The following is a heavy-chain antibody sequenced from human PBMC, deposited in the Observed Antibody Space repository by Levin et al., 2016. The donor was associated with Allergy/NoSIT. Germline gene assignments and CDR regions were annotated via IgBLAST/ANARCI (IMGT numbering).Heavy chain of an antibody. CDR3: AREKAANNSWAPGDYFDS. V-gene: IGHV6-1*01. D-gene: IGHD6-13*01. J-gene: IGHJ4*02. CDR1: GDTVSSKSAA. Sequence: SQTLSLTCAISGDTVSSKSAAWNWIRQSPSRGLEWLARTYLRSKWYSQYAPSVESRISVDADTSKNRFSLQLTSVIPEDTGIYFCAREKAANNSWAPGDYFDSWGQGSVVTVSS. CDR2: TYLRSKWYS.